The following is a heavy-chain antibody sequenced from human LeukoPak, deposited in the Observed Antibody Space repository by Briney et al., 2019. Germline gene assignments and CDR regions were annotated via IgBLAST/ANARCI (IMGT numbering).Heavy chain of an antibody. CDR2: ISSSGSTI. Sequence: PGGSLRLSCAASGFTFSSYELSWVRQAPGKGLEWVSYISSSGSTIYYADSVKGRFTISRDNAKNSLYLQMNSLRAEDTAVYYCARTYYYGSGSYGFDHWGQGTLVTVSS. D-gene: IGHD3-10*01. J-gene: IGHJ4*02. CDR3: ARTYYYGSGSYGFDH. V-gene: IGHV3-48*03. CDR1: GFTFSSYE.